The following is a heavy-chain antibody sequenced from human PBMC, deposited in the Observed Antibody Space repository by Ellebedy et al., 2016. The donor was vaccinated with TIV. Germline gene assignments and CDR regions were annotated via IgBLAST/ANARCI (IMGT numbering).Heavy chain of an antibody. D-gene: IGHD6-6*01. Sequence: PGGSLRLSCAASGFTFNSDLMSWVRQAPGKGLEWVPSISSTSSYIYYADSLKGRFTISRDNAKNSLYLQMNSLRAEDTAVDYCAEIGSSIAPLWGQGTMVTVSS. CDR1: GFTFNSDL. J-gene: IGHJ3*01. CDR3: AEIGSSIAPL. CDR2: ISSTSSYI. V-gene: IGHV3-21*01.